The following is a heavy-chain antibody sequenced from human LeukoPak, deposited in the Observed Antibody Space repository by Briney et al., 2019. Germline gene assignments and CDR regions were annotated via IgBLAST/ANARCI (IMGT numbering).Heavy chain of an antibody. V-gene: IGHV3-33*06. D-gene: IGHD1-1*01. CDR2: IWYDGSEK. Sequence: GRSLRLSCAASGFIFKDFGMHWLRQAPGKGLEWVAIIWYDGSEKYYADFVKGRFTVSRDNSKNTLYLQMNGLRDEDTAIYYCAKDWGTTGSSGWLFDKWGQGTLVTVSS. J-gene: IGHJ4*02. CDR3: AKDWGTTGSSGWLFDK. CDR1: GFIFKDFG.